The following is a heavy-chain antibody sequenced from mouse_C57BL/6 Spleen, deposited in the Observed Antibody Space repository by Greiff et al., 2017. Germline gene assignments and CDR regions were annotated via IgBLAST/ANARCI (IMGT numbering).Heavy chain of an antibody. CDR3: ARSGYSNYYAMDY. D-gene: IGHD2-5*01. V-gene: IGHV1-4*01. CDR2: INPSSGYT. J-gene: IGHJ4*01. Sequence: VQLQQSGAELARPGASVKMSCKASGYTFTSYTMHWVKQRPGQGLEWIGYINPSSGYTKYNQKFKDKATLTADKSSSTAYMQLSSLTSEDSAVYYCARSGYSNYYAMDYWGQGTSVTVSS. CDR1: GYTFTSYT.